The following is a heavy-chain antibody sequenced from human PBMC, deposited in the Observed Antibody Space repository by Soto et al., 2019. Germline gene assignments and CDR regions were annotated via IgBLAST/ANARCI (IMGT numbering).Heavy chain of an antibody. V-gene: IGHV4-39*01. CDR2: IYYSGST. CDR3: ARVAYSSSWYDTRWFDP. CDR1: GGSISSSSYY. J-gene: IGHJ5*02. Sequence: SETLSLTCTVSGGSISSSSYYWGWIRQPPGKGLEWIGSIYYSGSTYYNPSLKSRVTISVDTSKNQFSLKLSSVTAADTAVYYCARVAYSSSWYDTRWFDPWGQGTLVTVSS. D-gene: IGHD6-13*01.